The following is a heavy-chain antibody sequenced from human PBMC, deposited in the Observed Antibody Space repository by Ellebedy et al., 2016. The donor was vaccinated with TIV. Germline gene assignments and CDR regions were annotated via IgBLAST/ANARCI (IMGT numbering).Heavy chain of an antibody. CDR2: LSGTGDST. Sequence: GESLKISCTASGFTFSSYAMGWVRQAPGRWLEWVSPLSGTGDSTSYADSVEGRFTISRDNFKNTLYLQMSSLTPEDTAVYNCVPRMVVAFEYWGQGTLVTVSS. D-gene: IGHD2-21*01. CDR3: VPRMVVAFEY. V-gene: IGHV3-23*01. CDR1: GFTFSSYA. J-gene: IGHJ4*02.